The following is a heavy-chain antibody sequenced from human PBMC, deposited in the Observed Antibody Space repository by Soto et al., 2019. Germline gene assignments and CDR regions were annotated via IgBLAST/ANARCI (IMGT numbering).Heavy chain of an antibody. CDR3: ARGVGSGSYYNQYNWFDP. J-gene: IGHJ5*02. D-gene: IGHD3-10*01. Sequence: ASVKVSCKASGYTFTSYYMNWVRQAPGQGLEWMGWISVSNGNTKYAQKVQGRVTMTTDTSTSTAYMELRSLRSDDTAVYYCARGVGSGSYYNQYNWFDPWGQGTLVTVSS. V-gene: IGHV1-18*04. CDR2: ISVSNGNT. CDR1: GYTFTSYY.